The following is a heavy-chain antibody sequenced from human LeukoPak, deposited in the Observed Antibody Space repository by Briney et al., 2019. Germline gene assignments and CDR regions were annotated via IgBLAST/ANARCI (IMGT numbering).Heavy chain of an antibody. CDR2: IYSGGST. CDR1: GFTVSSNY. Sequence: PGGSLRLSCAASGFTVSSNYMSWVRHAPGKGLEWVSVIYSGGSTYYADSVKGRFTISRDNSKNTLYLQMNSLRAEDTAVYYCARERYSSGYYYGLDYWGQGTLVTVSS. D-gene: IGHD3-22*01. J-gene: IGHJ4*02. CDR3: ARERYSSGYYYGLDY. V-gene: IGHV3-66*01.